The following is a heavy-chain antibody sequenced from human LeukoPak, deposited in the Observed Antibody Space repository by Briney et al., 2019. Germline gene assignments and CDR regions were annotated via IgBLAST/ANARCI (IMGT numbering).Heavy chain of an antibody. J-gene: IGHJ4*02. CDR3: ARGSYYGYYYFDY. CDR2: INSDGSST. CDR1: GFTLDDYA. Sequence: PGGSLRLSCAASGFTLDDYAMHWVRQAPGKGLVWVSRINSDGSSTNYADSVKGRFTISRDNSKSTLYLQMNSLRAEDTAVYYCARGSYYGYYYFDYWGQGTLVTVSS. D-gene: IGHD1-26*01. V-gene: IGHV3-74*01.